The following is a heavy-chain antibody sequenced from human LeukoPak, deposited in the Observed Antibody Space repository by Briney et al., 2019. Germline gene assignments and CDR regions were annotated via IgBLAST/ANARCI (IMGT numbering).Heavy chain of an antibody. Sequence: PGGSLRLSCAASGFTFSDYYMDWIRQAPGKGLEWVSYIISSGNTKYYADSVRGRFTISRDNAKNSLYLQMNSLRAEDTAVYYCARDPAITMVRGVASYYMDVWGKGTTVTVSS. D-gene: IGHD3-10*01. V-gene: IGHV3-11*01. J-gene: IGHJ6*03. CDR2: IISSGNTK. CDR1: GFTFSDYY. CDR3: ARDPAITMVRGVASYYMDV.